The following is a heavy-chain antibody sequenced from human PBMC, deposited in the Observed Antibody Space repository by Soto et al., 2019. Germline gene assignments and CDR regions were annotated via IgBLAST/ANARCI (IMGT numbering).Heavy chain of an antibody. CDR3: AREVNSSPARGPNWFDP. D-gene: IGHD6-13*01. J-gene: IGHJ5*02. CDR2: TYHSGTT. Sequence: PSETLSLTCAVSGDSINNSHWWSWVRQTPGKGLEWIGETYHSGTTNHNPSLKTRVTISIDKSKNQFSLKMNSVTAADTAVYYCAREVNSSPARGPNWFDPWGQGTLVNVSS. CDR1: GDSINNSHW. V-gene: IGHV4-4*02.